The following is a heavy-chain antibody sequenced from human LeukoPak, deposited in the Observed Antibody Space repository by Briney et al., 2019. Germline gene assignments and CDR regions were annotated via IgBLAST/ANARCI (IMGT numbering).Heavy chain of an antibody. Sequence: PSQTLSLTCTVSGDSIRNKYWSWLRRRPGKGLEWFGFIHHSGGTNYNPSFKSRFTISVDTSKNQFSLKLTSVTAADTAVYYCASTDDYYDRSGFFLYFFDHWGPGTPVTVSP. D-gene: IGHD3-22*01. CDR2: IHHSGGT. CDR1: GDSIRNKY. CDR3: ASTDDYYDRSGFFLYFFDH. J-gene: IGHJ4*02. V-gene: IGHV4-59*01.